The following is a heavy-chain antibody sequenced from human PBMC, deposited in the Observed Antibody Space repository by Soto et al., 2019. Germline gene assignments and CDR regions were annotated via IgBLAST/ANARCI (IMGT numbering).Heavy chain of an antibody. D-gene: IGHD5-12*01. CDR3: ARERGGATATLDYYYFYMDA. V-gene: IGHV1-2*02. Sequence: QVQLVQSGAEVKEPGASVTVSCRASGDRFTDYYMHWVRQAPGQGLEWMGWINPNSGVTKYAQKFQGGVTMTRDTSIRTVYMQLSRLGFDDTAIYYCARERGGATATLDYYYFYMDAWGTGTTVTVSS. J-gene: IGHJ6*03. CDR1: GDRFTDYY. CDR2: INPNSGVT.